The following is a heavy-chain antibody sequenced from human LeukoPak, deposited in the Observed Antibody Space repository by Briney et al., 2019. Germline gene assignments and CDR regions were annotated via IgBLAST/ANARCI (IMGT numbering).Heavy chain of an antibody. CDR2: AYYRSKWYN. CDR3: ARDLEYSSSYYDYGMDV. D-gene: IGHD6-6*01. V-gene: IGHV6-1*01. Sequence: SQTLSLTCAISGDSVSSNSAAWTWIRQSPSRGLEWLGRAYYRSKWYNDYAVSLKSRITINPDTSKNQFSLQLNSVTPEDTAVYYCARDLEYSSSYYDYGMDVWGQGTTVTVSS. J-gene: IGHJ6*02. CDR1: GDSVSSNSAA.